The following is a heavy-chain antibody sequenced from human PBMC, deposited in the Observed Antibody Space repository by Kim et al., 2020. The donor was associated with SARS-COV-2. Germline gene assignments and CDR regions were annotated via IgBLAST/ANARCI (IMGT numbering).Heavy chain of an antibody. D-gene: IGHD3-22*01. Sequence: ASVKVSCKASGYTFTGYYIHWVRQAPGQGLEWMGWINPNGGGTNYAQKFQGRVTMTRDTSIRTAYMELSRLRSDDTAVFYCASYDRSGYYLDYWGQGTLVTVAS. CDR2: INPNGGGT. CDR1: GYTFTGYY. V-gene: IGHV1-2*02. J-gene: IGHJ4*02. CDR3: ASYDRSGYYLDY.